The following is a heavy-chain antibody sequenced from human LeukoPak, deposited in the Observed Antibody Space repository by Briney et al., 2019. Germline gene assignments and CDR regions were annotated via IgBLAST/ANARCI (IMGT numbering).Heavy chain of an antibody. J-gene: IGHJ3*02. V-gene: IGHV1-2*02. CDR3: ARPRYCSSTSCSNAFDI. Sequence: ASVNVSCKASGYTFTGYYMHWVRQAPGQGLEWMGWINPNSGGTNYAQKFQGRVTMTRDTSISTAYMELSRLRSDDTAVYYCARPRYCSSTSCSNAFDIWGQGTMVTVSS. CDR2: INPNSGGT. D-gene: IGHD2-2*01. CDR1: GYTFTGYY.